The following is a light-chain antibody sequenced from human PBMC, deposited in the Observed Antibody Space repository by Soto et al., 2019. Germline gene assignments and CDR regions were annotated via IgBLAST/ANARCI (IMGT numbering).Light chain of an antibody. CDR2: AAS. CDR1: QSVSGSC. Sequence: EIVLTQSPGTLSLSPGERATLSRRASQSVSGSCLAWYQQKPGQAPRLLMYAASSRAPGIPDRFSGSGSGTDFTLTISRLEPEDFAVYYCQQFGSSPLTFGGGTKVEIK. J-gene: IGKJ4*01. V-gene: IGKV3-20*01. CDR3: QQFGSSPLT.